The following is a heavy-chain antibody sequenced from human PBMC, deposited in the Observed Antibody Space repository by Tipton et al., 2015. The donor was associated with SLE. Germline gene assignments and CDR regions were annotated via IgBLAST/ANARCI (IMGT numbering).Heavy chain of an antibody. Sequence: SLRLSCAASGFTFDDYAMHWVRQAPGKGLEWVSGISWNSGSIGYADSVKGRFTISRDNAKNSLYLQMNSLRAEDTALYYCAKKEEVALDYWGQGTLVTVSS. CDR3: AKKEEVALDY. CDR2: ISWNSGSI. CDR1: GFTFDDYA. V-gene: IGHV3-9*01. J-gene: IGHJ4*02.